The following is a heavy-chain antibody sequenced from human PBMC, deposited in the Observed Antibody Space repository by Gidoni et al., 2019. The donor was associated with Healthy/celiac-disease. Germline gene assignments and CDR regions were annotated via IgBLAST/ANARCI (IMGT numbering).Heavy chain of an antibody. Sequence: QVQLVQSWAEVKKPGSSVKVSCNVSGYTLTELSMHWVRQAPGKGLEWMGGFDPEDGETIYAKKFQGRVTMTEDTSTDTAYRELSSLRSEDTAVYYCATRMVAARVAAFDIWGQGTMVTVSS. CDR3: ATRMVAARVAAFDI. CDR1: GYTLTELS. V-gene: IGHV1-24*01. J-gene: IGHJ3*02. CDR2: FDPEDGET. D-gene: IGHD2-15*01.